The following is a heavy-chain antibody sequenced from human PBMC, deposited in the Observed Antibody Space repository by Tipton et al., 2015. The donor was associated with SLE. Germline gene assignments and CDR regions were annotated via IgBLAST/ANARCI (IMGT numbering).Heavy chain of an antibody. V-gene: IGHV4-59*01. D-gene: IGHD3-10*01. CDR2: IYYSGST. J-gene: IGHJ5*02. Sequence: TLSLTCTVSGGSISSYYWSWIRQPPGKGLEWIGYIYYSGSTNYNPSLKSRVTISVDTSKNQFSLKLNSVTAAAAAVYYCARAAYYYGSGSYYNVGWFAPWGQGILVTVSS. CDR1: GGSISSYY. CDR3: ARAAYYYGSGSYYNVGWFAP.